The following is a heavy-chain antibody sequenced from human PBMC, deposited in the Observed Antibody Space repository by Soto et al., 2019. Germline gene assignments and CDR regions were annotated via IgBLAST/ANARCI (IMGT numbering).Heavy chain of an antibody. D-gene: IGHD3-3*01. Sequence: GGSLRLSCAASGFTFSSYAMSWVRQAPGKGLEWVSAISGSGGSTYYADSVKGRFTISRDNSKNTLYLQMNSLRAEDTAVYYCAKVLSFSYYDFWSGYFDYYYYYMDVWGKGTTVTVSS. CDR2: ISGSGGST. CDR1: GFTFSSYA. V-gene: IGHV3-23*01. CDR3: AKVLSFSYYDFWSGYFDYYYYYMDV. J-gene: IGHJ6*03.